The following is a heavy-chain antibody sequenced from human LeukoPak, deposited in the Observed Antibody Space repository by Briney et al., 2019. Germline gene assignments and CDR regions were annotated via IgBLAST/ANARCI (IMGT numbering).Heavy chain of an antibody. Sequence: GGSLRLSCAVSGFTFDDYGMNWVRQAPGKGLEWVSSISSSGSTIYYADSVKGRFAISRDNAKNSLYLQMNSLRAEDTAVYYCARVGYDILTGYYHYFDYWGQGTLVTVSS. V-gene: IGHV3-48*03. CDR1: GFTFDDYG. D-gene: IGHD3-9*01. CDR2: ISSSGSTI. J-gene: IGHJ4*02. CDR3: ARVGYDILTGYYHYFDY.